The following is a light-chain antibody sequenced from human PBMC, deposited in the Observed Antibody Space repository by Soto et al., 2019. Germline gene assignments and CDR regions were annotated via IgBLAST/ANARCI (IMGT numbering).Light chain of an antibody. CDR1: QSISSSY. J-gene: IGKJ1*01. Sequence: EIVLTQSPGTLSLSPGERATLSCRAGQSISSSYLAWYQQKPGQAPMLLIYGASSRATGIPDRFSGSGCGTDFTLTIRGLEPDDFAVYYCQMHGGSAWTFGQGTKVEIK. CDR2: GAS. V-gene: IGKV3-20*01. CDR3: QMHGGSAWT.